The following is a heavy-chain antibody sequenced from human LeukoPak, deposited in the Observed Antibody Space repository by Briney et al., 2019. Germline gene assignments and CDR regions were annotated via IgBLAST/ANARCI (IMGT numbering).Heavy chain of an antibody. CDR1: GFTFSSYS. V-gene: IGHV3-21*01. CDR3: ARSRAEGDCSSTSCYRSYYYYYMDV. D-gene: IGHD2-2*02. CDR2: ISSSSSYI. J-gene: IGHJ6*03. Sequence: PGGSLRLSCAASGFTFSSYSMNWVRQAPGKGLEWVSSISSSSSYIYYADSVKGRFTISRDNAKNSLYLQMNSLRAEDTAVYYCARSRAEGDCSSTSCYRSYYYYYMDVWGKGTTVTVSS.